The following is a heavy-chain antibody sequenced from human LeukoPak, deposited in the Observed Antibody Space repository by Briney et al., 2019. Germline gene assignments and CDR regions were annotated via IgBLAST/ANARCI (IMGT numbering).Heavy chain of an antibody. Sequence: GGSLRLSCAASGFFFSNYWMHWVRQAPGKGLVWVSQIHSDGSITGYADSVKDRSTISRDNAKNTLYLQMNSLRAEDTAVFYCARGGVVAATDYWGQGTLVTVSS. J-gene: IGHJ4*02. D-gene: IGHD5-12*01. CDR3: ARGGVVAATDY. V-gene: IGHV3-74*01. CDR2: IHSDGSIT. CDR1: GFFFSNYW.